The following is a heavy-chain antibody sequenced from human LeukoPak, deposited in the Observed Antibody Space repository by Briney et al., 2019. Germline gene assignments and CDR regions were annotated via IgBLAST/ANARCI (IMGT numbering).Heavy chain of an antibody. CDR2: ISSSSSYI. V-gene: IGHV3-21*01. D-gene: IGHD1-26*01. Sequence: PGGSLRLSCAASGFPFSSYSMNWVRQAPGKGLEWVSSISSSSSYIYYADSVKGRFTISRDNAKNSLYLQMNSLRAEDTAVYYCARGGSYYYYFDYWGQGTLVTVSS. J-gene: IGHJ4*02. CDR3: ARGGSYYYYFDY. CDR1: GFPFSSYS.